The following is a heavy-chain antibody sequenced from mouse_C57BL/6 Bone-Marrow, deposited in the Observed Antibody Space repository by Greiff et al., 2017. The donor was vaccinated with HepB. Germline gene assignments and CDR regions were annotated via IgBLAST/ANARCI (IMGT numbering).Heavy chain of an antibody. Sequence: LEESGPELVKPGASVKISCKASGYAFSSSWMNWVKQRPGKGLEWIGRIYPGDGDTNYNGKFKGKAKLTADKASSTVYMQLSSLTSEDSAVYFCARLLHYWGQGTTHTVSS. J-gene: IGHJ2*01. CDR3: ARLLHY. V-gene: IGHV1-82*01. CDR1: GYAFSSSW. CDR2: IYPGDGDT.